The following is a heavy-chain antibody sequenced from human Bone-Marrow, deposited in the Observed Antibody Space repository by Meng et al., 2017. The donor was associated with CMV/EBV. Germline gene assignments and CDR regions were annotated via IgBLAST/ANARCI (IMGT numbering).Heavy chain of an antibody. V-gene: IGHV5-51*01. CDR1: GYRFASYW. Sequence: KVSCKGSGYRFASYWIGWVRQMPGKGLEWMGIIYPSDPDSTYGPSFEGQVTISADKSISTAYLQWSSLKTSDTAVYYCARVDTALAHPYYFNLWGQGTLVTVSS. J-gene: IGHJ4*02. CDR2: IYPSDPDS. CDR3: ARVDTALAHPYYFNL. D-gene: IGHD5-18*01.